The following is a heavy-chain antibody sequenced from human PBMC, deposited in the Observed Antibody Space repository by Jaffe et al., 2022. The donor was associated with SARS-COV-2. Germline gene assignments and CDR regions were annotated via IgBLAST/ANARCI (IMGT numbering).Heavy chain of an antibody. J-gene: IGHJ4*02. Sequence: QVQLQQWGAGLLKPSETLSLTCAVYGGSFSGYYWSWIRQPPGKGLEWIGEINHSGSTNYNPSLKSRVTISVDTSKNQFSLKLSSVTAADTAVYYCARVSCRYCRGTGNPFDYWGQGTLVTVSS. V-gene: IGHV4-34*01. CDR3: ARVSCRYCRGTGNPFDY. CDR1: GGSFSGYY. CDR2: INHSGST. D-gene: IGHD1-1*01.